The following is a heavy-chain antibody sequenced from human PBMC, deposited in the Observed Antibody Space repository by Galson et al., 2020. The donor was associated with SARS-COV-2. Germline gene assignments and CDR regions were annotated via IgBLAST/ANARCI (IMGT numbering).Heavy chain of an antibody. D-gene: IGHD3-10*01. Sequence: ASETLSLTCTVSSDSISSGGYYWNWIRQFPGKGLEWIGYIYYSGSTYYNPSLESRVTISRDTSKNHFSLKLSSVTAADTAVYYCARGSPLWFGEGLYFDFWGQGTLVTV. CDR2: IYYSGST. J-gene: IGHJ4*02. CDR3: ARGSPLWFGEGLYFDF. CDR1: SDSISSGGYY. V-gene: IGHV4-31*03.